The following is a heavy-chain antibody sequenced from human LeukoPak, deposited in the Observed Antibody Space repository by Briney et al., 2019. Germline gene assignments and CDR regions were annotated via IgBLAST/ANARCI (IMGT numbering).Heavy chain of an antibody. CDR1: GYTFTSYD. CDR3: ASLPRIYYDSSGYIDYYYAMDV. D-gene: IGHD3-22*01. J-gene: IGHJ6*02. Sequence: ASVKVSCKASGYTFTSYDINWVRQATGQGLEWMGWMNPNSGNTGYAQTFQGRVTMTSNTSISTAYMELSSLRSEDTAVYYCASLPRIYYDSSGYIDYYYAMDVWGQGTTVTVSS. V-gene: IGHV1-8*01. CDR2: MNPNSGNT.